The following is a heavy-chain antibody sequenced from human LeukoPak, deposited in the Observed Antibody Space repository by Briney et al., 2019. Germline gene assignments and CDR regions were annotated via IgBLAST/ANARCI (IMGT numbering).Heavy chain of an antibody. CDR2: DPNDGTST. CDR3: ATSGIGHYYFDF. J-gene: IGHJ4*02. Sequence: GGSLRLSCAASGFSLSNYWMHWFRQVPGKGLMWVSRDPNDGTSTGYADSVKGRFTISRDDATNTLFLQMNSLRVEDTAVYYCATSGIGHYYFDFWGQGALVTVSS. V-gene: IGHV3-74*01. CDR1: GFSLSNYW. D-gene: IGHD3-3*01.